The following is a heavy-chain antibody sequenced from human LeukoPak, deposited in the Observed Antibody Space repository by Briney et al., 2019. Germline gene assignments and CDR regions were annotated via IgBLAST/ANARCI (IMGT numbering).Heavy chain of an antibody. D-gene: IGHD1-26*01. J-gene: IGHJ4*02. CDR3: ARHSGGSGSDFDY. CDR2: INHSGST. V-gene: IGHV4-34*01. CDR1: GGSFSGYY. Sequence: PSETLSLTCAVYGGSFSGYYWSWIRQSPGKGLEWIGEINHSGSTNYNPSLKSRVTISVATSKNQFSLKLSSVTAADTAVYYCARHSGGSGSDFDYWGQGTLVTVSS.